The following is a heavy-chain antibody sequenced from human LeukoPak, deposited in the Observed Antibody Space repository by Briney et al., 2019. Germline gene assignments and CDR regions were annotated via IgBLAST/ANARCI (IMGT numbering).Heavy chain of an antibody. J-gene: IGHJ6*03. CDR2: IFTAGST. D-gene: IGHD3-3*02. CDR3: ARFSLSLHYSYYYMDV. V-gene: IGHV4-4*09. CDR1: GGSIGTYY. Sequence: SETLSLTCTVSGGSIGTYYWSWIRQSPGKGLEWIGNIFTAGSTNYNPSLKSLVAISVDTSQNQFSLNLNSVTAADTAVYYCARFSLSLHYSYYYMDVWGKGTTVTDSS.